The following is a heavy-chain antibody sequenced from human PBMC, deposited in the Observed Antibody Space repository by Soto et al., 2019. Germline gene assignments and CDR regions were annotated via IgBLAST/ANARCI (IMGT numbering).Heavy chain of an antibody. CDR2: IYHSGST. D-gene: IGHD3-16*01. J-gene: IGHJ6*02. Sequence: SETLSLTCAVSGGSISSSNWWSWVRQPPGKGLEWIGEIYHSGSTNYNPSLKSRVTISVDTSKNQFSLNLSSVTAADSAVYYCARAMGDWGTYYYYYGFDVWGQGTTVTVSS. CDR1: GGSISSSNW. V-gene: IGHV4-4*02. CDR3: ARAMGDWGTYYYYYGFDV.